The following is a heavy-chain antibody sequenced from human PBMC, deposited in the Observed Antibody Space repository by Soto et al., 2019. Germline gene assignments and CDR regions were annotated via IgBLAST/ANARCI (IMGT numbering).Heavy chain of an antibody. CDR1: GFTFSSYE. J-gene: IGHJ6*02. D-gene: IGHD5-12*01. V-gene: IGHV3-48*03. CDR2: ISSSGSTI. CDR3: ARDKVATIYYYYYGMDV. Sequence: GGSLSLSCAASGFTFSSYEMNWVRQAPGKGLEWVSYISSSGSTIYYADSVKGRFTISRDNAKNSLYLQMNSLRAEDTAVYYCARDKVATIYYYYYGMDVWRQGTTVTVSS.